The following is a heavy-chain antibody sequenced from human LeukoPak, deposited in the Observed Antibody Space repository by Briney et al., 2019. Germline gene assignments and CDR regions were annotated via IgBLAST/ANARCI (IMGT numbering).Heavy chain of an antibody. V-gene: IGHV4-38-2*01. CDR2: RYHTGST. J-gene: IGHJ4*02. CDR1: GYSISSGYY. CDR3: ARGGSTVTLDY. D-gene: IGHD4-17*01. Sequence: SETLSLTCAVAGYSISSGYYWGWIRQPPGKGLEWIGSRYHTGSTHYNPSLKSRVTISLDTSKNQFSLKLSSLTAADTAVYYCARGGSTVTLDYWGQGTLVTVSS.